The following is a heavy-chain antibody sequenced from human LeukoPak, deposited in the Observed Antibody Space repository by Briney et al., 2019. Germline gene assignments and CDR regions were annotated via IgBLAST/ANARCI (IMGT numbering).Heavy chain of an antibody. CDR2: IWYDGSNK. CDR3: ARHLHYYGSGNYHYYFYAMDV. V-gene: IGHV3-33*08. D-gene: IGHD3-10*01. J-gene: IGHJ6*02. Sequence: PGGSLRLSCAASGFTFSTYGMHWVRQAPGKGLEWVAVIWYDGSNKYYADSVKGRFTISRDNSRSTLYLQMNSLRADDTAVYYCARHLHYYGSGNYHYYFYAMDVWGQGTTVTVSS. CDR1: GFTFSTYG.